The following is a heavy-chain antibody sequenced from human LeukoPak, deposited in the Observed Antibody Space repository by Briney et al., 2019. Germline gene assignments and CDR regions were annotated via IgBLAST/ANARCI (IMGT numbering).Heavy chain of an antibody. CDR1: GYTFTSYG. J-gene: IGHJ4*02. CDR2: ISAYNGNT. D-gene: IGHD1-26*01. V-gene: IGHV1-18*01. CDR3: AKDTGSYYDRSRAHY. Sequence: GASVKVSCKASGYTFTSYGISWVRQAPGQGLEWMGWISAYNGNTNYAQKLQGRVTMTTDTSTSTAYMELRRLRSDDTAVYYCAKDTGSYYDRSRAHYWGQGTLVTVSS.